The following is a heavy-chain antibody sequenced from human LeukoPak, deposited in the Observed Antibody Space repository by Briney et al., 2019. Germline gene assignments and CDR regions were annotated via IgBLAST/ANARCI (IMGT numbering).Heavy chain of an antibody. CDR2: INTSGGTT. CDR1: GFTFSNSD. D-gene: IGHD3-10*01. CDR3: ARSGRLLWFGELFDSAEDFDY. V-gene: IGHV3-23*01. Sequence: GGSLRLSCAGSGFTFSNSDMSWVRQAPGKGLEWVATINTSGGTTYYADSVKGQFTISRDNSRNTLYLQMNSLRAEDTAVYYCARSGRLLWFGELFDSAEDFDYWGQGTLVTVSS. J-gene: IGHJ4*02.